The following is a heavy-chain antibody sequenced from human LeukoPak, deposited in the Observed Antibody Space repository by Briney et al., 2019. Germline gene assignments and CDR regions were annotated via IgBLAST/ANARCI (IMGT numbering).Heavy chain of an antibody. V-gene: IGHV6-1*01. CDR2: TYYRSKWYN. CDR1: GDSVSSNSAA. Sequence: SQTLSLTCAISGDSVSSNSAAWNWIRQSPSRGLEWLGRTYYRSKWYNDYAVAGKSRITLNPDTSKNQFSLQLNSVTPEDTAVYYCARDHCSGGSCYWRFDYWGQGTLVTVSS. CDR3: ARDHCSGGSCYWRFDY. J-gene: IGHJ4*02. D-gene: IGHD2-15*01.